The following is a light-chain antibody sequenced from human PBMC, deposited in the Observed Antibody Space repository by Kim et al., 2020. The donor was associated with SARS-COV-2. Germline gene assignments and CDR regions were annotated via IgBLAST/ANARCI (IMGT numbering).Light chain of an antibody. V-gene: IGLV3-19*01. J-gene: IGLJ2*01. CDR2: GKN. CDR1: SLRSYY. CDR3: NSRDSNDNVV. Sequence: SSELTQDPAVSVDLGQTVRVTCPGDSLRSYYATWYQQKPGQAPILVIYGKNNRPSGIPDRFSGSSSGNTASLTITGTQAGDEADYYCNSRDSNDNVVFGG.